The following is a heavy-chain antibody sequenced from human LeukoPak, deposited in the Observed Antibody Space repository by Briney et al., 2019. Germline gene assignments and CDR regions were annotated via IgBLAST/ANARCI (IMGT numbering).Heavy chain of an antibody. CDR3: ARGVGDIVVVPAADIGFDY. CDR1: GGSISSGDYY. V-gene: IGHV4-30-4*08. CDR2: IYYSGST. D-gene: IGHD2-2*01. Sequence: SQTLSLTCTVSGGSISSGDYYWSWIRQPPGKGLEWIGYIYYSGSTYYNPSLKSRVTISVDTSKNRFSLKLSSVTAADTAVYYCARGVGDIVVVPAADIGFDYWGQGTLVTVSS. J-gene: IGHJ4*02.